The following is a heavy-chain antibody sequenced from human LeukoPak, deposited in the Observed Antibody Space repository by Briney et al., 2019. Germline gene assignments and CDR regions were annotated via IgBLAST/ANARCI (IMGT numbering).Heavy chain of an antibody. Sequence: GGSLRLSCAASGFIFSSYSMNWVRQAPGKGLEWISYISSSSSIIYYADSVKGRVTISRDNAKNSLYLQMNSLRDEDTAVYYCAREEAAPGDYWGQGTLVTVSS. J-gene: IGHJ4*02. V-gene: IGHV3-48*02. CDR1: GFIFSSYS. D-gene: IGHD2-15*01. CDR2: ISSSSSII. CDR3: AREEAAPGDY.